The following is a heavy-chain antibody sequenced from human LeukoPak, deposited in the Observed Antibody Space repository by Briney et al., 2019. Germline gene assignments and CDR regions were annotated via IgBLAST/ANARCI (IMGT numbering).Heavy chain of an antibody. V-gene: IGHV3-23*01. Sequence: PGGSLRLSCAASGFTFNNYAMNWVRQAPGKGLQWVSAVSGDGHRTFYADPVKGRFTIFRDNSMNTLSLQMNSLRVEDTAVYYCAKEQDNLLLLSHFDSWGQGILVTVSA. D-gene: IGHD1-14*01. CDR2: VSGDGHRT. J-gene: IGHJ4*02. CDR1: GFTFNNYA. CDR3: AKEQDNLLLLSHFDS.